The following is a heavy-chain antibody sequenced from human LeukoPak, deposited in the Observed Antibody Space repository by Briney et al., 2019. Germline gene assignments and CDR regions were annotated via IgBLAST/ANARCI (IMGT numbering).Heavy chain of an antibody. D-gene: IGHD2-2*01. V-gene: IGHV3-23*01. CDR2: ISASGGST. Sequence: GGSLRLSCAASGFTFSNYAMSWVRRAPGKGLEWVSAISASGGSTYYADSVKGRFTISRDNSKNTLYLQMNSLRAEDTAVYYCAKPKDTAVGRYFDYWGQGTLVTVSS. CDR1: GFTFSNYA. J-gene: IGHJ4*02. CDR3: AKPKDTAVGRYFDY.